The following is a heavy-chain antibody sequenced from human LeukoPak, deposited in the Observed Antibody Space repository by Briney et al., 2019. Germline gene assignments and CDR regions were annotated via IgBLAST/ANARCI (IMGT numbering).Heavy chain of an antibody. CDR2: INYSGTT. D-gene: IGHD5-18*01. V-gene: IGHV4-39*01. CDR1: GGSISGSSYH. Sequence: SETLSLTCTVSGGSISGSSYHWGWIRQSPRKGLEWIGSINYSGTTYYNPSPKSRVTISVDTSKNQFSLKVSSVTAADTAVYYCATTYSYTSGGYDYWGQGTLVTVSS. CDR3: ATTYSYTSGGYDY. J-gene: IGHJ4*02.